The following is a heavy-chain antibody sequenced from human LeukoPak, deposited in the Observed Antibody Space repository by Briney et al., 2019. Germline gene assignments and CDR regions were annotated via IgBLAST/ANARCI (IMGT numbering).Heavy chain of an antibody. Sequence: SETLSLTCTVSNHSISSGYYCGWIRQPPGKGLEWIGSLSHRGITYYNPSLRGRVTLSVDTSKNHSSLRLSSVTAADTAVYFCVRDGERRGHPIDFWGQGTIVTVSS. V-gene: IGHV4-38-2*02. CDR1: NHSISSGYY. CDR3: VRDGERRGHPIDF. D-gene: IGHD3-10*01. CDR2: LSHRGIT. J-gene: IGHJ3*01.